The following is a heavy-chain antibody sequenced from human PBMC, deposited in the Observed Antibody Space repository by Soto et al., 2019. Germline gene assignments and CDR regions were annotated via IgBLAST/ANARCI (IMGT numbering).Heavy chain of an antibody. CDR1: GFTFSNYA. CDR3: AKEPLVRRYFDY. CDR2: ISASGGST. D-gene: IGHD1-1*01. J-gene: IGHJ4*02. V-gene: IGHV3-23*01. Sequence: GGSLRLSCAASGFTFSNYAMRWVRQAPGKGLEWVSGISASGGSTYYADSVKGRFTISRDDSKNTLYLQMDYLRAEDTAVYYCAKEPLVRRYFDYWGQGTLVTVSS.